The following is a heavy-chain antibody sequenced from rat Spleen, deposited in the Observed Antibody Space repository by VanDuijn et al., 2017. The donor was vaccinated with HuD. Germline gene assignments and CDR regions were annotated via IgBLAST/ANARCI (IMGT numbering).Heavy chain of an antibody. Sequence: EAQLVESGGGIVQPGRSMKLSCAVSGLTFSDYYMAWVRQAPKKGLEWVASISHEGSSTYYRDSVKGRFTISRDNAKSTLYLQMDSLRSEDTATYYCTRAYSVYYFDYWGQGVMVTVSS. J-gene: IGHJ2*01. D-gene: IGHD1-1*01. CDR2: ISHEGSST. V-gene: IGHV5-22*01. CDR1: GLTFSDYY. CDR3: TRAYSVYYFDY.